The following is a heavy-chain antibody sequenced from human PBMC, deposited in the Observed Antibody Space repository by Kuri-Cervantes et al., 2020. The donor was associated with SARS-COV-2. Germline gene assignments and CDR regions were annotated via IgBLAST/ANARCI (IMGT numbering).Heavy chain of an antibody. V-gene: IGHV3-30*02. Sequence: GESLKISCAVYGGSFSGYYWSWIRQPPGKGLEWVAFIRYDGSNKYYADSVKGRFTISRDNSKNTLYLQMNSLRAEDTAVYYCANVRADAFDIWGQGTMVTVSS. CDR1: GGSFSGYY. D-gene: IGHD2-8*01. J-gene: IGHJ3*02. CDR3: ANVRADAFDI. CDR2: IRYDGSNK.